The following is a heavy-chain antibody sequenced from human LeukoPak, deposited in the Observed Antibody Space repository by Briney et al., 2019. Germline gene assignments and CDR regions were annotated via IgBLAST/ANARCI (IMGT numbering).Heavy chain of an antibody. CDR1: GFIFSDYE. D-gene: IGHD2-8*01. Sequence: PGGSLRLSCAASGFIFSDYEMNWVRQAPGKGLERVSYISGSGTTKYYADSVKGRFSISRDNAKNSLYLQMNSLRAEETAVYYCARGLMVYATHDFWGQGTLVTVSS. V-gene: IGHV3-48*03. CDR3: ARGLMVYATHDF. J-gene: IGHJ4*02. CDR2: ISGSGTTK.